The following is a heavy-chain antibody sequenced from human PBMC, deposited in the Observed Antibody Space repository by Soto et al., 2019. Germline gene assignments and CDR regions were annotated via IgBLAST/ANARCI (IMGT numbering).Heavy chain of an antibody. CDR3: AKVAGGLGYFDL. Sequence: SXRXSCIADGFTFGXYSMTCVRQAPGKGLEWVATISATGGNIEYTDSLKGRFTISRDNSKNTLYLQLNGLTSDDTAVHYCAKVAGGLGYFDLWGRGTLVPVSS. CDR2: ISATGGNI. V-gene: IGHV3-23*01. J-gene: IGHJ2*01. D-gene: IGHD3-16*01. CDR1: GFTFGXYS.